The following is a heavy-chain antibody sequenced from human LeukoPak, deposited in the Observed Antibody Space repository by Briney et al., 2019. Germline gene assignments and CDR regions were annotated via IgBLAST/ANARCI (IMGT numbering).Heavy chain of an antibody. J-gene: IGHJ4*02. V-gene: IGHV3-7*01. D-gene: IGHD2-15*01. CDR2: IKQDGSEK. CDR1: GFTFSSYW. Sequence: GGSLRLSCAASGFTFSSYWMSWVRQAPGKGLEWVANIKQDGSEKYYVDSVKGRFTISRDKSKNTLYLQMNSLTPDDTAIYYCAKDRGAGGYSLDYWGQGALVTVSS. CDR3: AKDRGAGGYSLDY.